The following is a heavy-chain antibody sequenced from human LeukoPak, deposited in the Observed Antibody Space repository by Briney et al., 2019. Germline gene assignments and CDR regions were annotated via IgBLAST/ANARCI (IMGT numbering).Heavy chain of an antibody. CDR2: ISYDGSNK. Sequence: GGSLRLSCAASGFTFSSYSMNWVRQAPGKGLEWVAVISYDGSNKYYADSVKGRFTISRDNSKNTLYLQMNSLRAEDTAVYYCAKGWGSSGYYHFDYWGQGTLVTVSS. CDR3: AKGWGSSGYYHFDY. D-gene: IGHD3-22*01. CDR1: GFTFSSYS. V-gene: IGHV3-30*18. J-gene: IGHJ4*02.